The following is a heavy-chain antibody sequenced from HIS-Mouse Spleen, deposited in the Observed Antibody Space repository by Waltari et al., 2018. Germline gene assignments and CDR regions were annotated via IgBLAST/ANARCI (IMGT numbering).Heavy chain of an antibody. CDR3: TTVDY. CDR2: IKSKTEGGTT. Sequence: EVQLVESGGGLVKPGGSRRLSCAASGVTFSNAWMGWVRQAPGKGVEWAGRIKSKTEGGTTYYAAPVKGRFTISRDDSKNTRYLQMNSLKTEDTAVYYCTTVDYWGQGTLVTVSS. CDR1: GVTFSNAW. V-gene: IGHV3-15*01. J-gene: IGHJ4*02.